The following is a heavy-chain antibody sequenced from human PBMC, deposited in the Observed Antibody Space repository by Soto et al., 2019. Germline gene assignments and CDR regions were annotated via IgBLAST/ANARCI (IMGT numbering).Heavy chain of an antibody. D-gene: IGHD6-13*01. V-gene: IGHV1-69*04. CDR2: IIPILGIA. Sequence: ASVKVSCKASGGTFSSYTISWVRQAPGQGLEWMGRIIPILGIANYAQKFQGRVTITADKSTSTAYMELSSLGSEDTAVYYCARDLKLEGKLSYFDYWGQGTLVTVSS. CDR1: GGTFSSYT. CDR3: ARDLKLEGKLSYFDY. J-gene: IGHJ4*02.